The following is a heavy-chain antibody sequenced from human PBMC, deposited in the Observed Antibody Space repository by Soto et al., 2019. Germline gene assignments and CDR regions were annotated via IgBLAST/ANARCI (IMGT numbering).Heavy chain of an antibody. CDR2: IYYSGST. V-gene: IGHV4-61*08. Sequence: SETLSLTCTVSGGSISSGGYYWSWIRQPPGKGLEWIGYIYYSGSTNYNPSLKSRVTISVDTSKNQFSLKLSSVTAADTAVYYCARAQNYYYYGMDVWGQGTTVTVSS. J-gene: IGHJ6*02. CDR1: GGSISSGGYY. CDR3: ARAQNYYYYGMDV.